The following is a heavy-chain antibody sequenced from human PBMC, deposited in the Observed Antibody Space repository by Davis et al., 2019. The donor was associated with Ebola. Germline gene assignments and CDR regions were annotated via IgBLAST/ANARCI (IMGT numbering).Heavy chain of an antibody. CDR1: GGSFSGYY. Sequence: GSLRLSCAVYGGSFSGYYWSWIRQPPGRGLEWIGEVSHRGSTIYTPSFKSRVTISVDTSKNQFSLKLTSVTAADTAVYYCGSGRDYTWNYWGQGTLVTVSP. J-gene: IGHJ4*02. CDR3: GSGRDYTWNY. V-gene: IGHV4-34*01. D-gene: IGHD1-20*01. CDR2: VSHRGST.